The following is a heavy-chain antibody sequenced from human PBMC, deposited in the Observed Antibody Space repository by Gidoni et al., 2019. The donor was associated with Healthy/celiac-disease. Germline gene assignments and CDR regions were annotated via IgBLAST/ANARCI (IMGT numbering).Heavy chain of an antibody. CDR1: GFTFSSYS. D-gene: IGHD1-26*01. V-gene: IGHV3-48*02. CDR3: ARDKGGSYSFWYFDL. CDR2: ISSSSSTI. J-gene: IGHJ2*01. Sequence: EVQLVESGGGLVQPGGSLRLSCAASGFTFSSYSMNWVRQAPGKGLEWVSYISSSSSTIYYADSVKGRFTISRDNAKNSLYLQMNSLRDEDTAVYYCARDKGGSYSFWYFDLWGRGTLVTVSS.